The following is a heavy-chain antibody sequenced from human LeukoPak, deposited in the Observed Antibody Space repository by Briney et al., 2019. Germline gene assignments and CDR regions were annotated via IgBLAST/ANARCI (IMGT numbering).Heavy chain of an antibody. J-gene: IGHJ4*02. D-gene: IGHD3-3*01. CDR1: GGTFSSYA. Sequence: ASVKVSCKASGGTFSSYAISWVRQAPGQGLEWMGGFDPEDGETIYAQKFQGRVTMTEDTSTDTAYMELSSLRSEDTAVYYCAMAIFGVAFDYWGQGTLVTVSS. CDR3: AMAIFGVAFDY. CDR2: FDPEDGET. V-gene: IGHV1-24*01.